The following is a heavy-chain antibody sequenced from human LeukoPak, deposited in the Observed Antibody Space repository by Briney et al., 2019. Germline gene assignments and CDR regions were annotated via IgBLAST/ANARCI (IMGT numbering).Heavy chain of an antibody. V-gene: IGHV4-38-2*02. Sequence: SETLSLTCTVSGYSISSGYYWGWIRQPPGKGLEWIGSIYHSGSTYYNPSLKSRVTISVDTSKNQFSLKLSSVTAADTALFYCARSPAYCGGDCPTGGAFDIWGQGTTVTVSS. J-gene: IGHJ3*02. CDR2: IYHSGST. CDR1: GYSISSGYY. CDR3: ARSPAYCGGDCPTGGAFDI. D-gene: IGHD2-21*02.